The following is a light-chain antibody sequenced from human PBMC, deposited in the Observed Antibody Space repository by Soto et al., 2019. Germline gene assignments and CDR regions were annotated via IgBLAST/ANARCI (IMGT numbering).Light chain of an antibody. V-gene: IGLV2-14*02. CDR3: SSYTSSSNYV. CDR1: SSDVGAYNS. CDR2: KGT. Sequence: QSVLAQPASVSGSPGQSITISCTGTSSDVGAYNSVSWYQQHPHKAPQVIIYKGTQRPSGVSNRFSGSKSGNTASLTISGLQAEDEADYYCSSYTSSSNYVFGTGTKLTVL. J-gene: IGLJ1*01.